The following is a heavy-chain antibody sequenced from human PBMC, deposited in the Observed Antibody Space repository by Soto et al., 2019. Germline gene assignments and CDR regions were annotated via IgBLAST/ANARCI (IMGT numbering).Heavy chain of an antibody. D-gene: IGHD3-22*01. CDR1: GYTFTGYY. CDR2: INPNSGGT. Sequence: ASVKVSCKASGYTFTGYYMHWVRQAPGQGLEWMGWINPNSGGTNYAQKFQGRVTMTRDTSISTAYMELSRLRSDDTAVYYCARMYDSSGYYSFCGQGTLVTVSS. V-gene: IGHV1-2*02. J-gene: IGHJ4*02. CDR3: ARMYDSSGYYSF.